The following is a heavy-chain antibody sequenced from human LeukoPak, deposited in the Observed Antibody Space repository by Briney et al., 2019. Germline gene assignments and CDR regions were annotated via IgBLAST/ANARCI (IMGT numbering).Heavy chain of an antibody. CDR2: IKSDGTSI. J-gene: IGHJ2*01. CDR1: GFTFSTYW. D-gene: IGHD3-3*01. V-gene: IGHV3-74*01. CDR3: VRGNTNYDFWSGSVRYFDL. Sequence: PGGSLRLSCAASGFTFSTYWMHWVRQAPGKGLVWVSHIKSDGTSINFADSVKGRFSISRDNVKNTLHLQMNSLRAEDTAVYYCVRGNTNYDFWSGSVRYFDLWGRGTPVIVSS.